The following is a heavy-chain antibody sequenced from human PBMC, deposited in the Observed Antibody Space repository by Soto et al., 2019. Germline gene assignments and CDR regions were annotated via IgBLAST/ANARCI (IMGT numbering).Heavy chain of an antibody. D-gene: IGHD4-4*01. Sequence: QVQLVQSGAEVKKPGSSVKVSCKASGGTCSSYAISWVRQAPGQGLEWMGGLIPIFGTANYAQKFQGRVTITAHESTITAYMELSSLISEDTVVYYCVSGRMTTVTSNESYYYGMDVWGQGTTFTVSS. V-gene: IGHV1-69*12. J-gene: IGHJ6*02. CDR3: VSGRMTTVTSNESYYYGMDV. CDR1: GGTCSSYA. CDR2: LIPIFGTA.